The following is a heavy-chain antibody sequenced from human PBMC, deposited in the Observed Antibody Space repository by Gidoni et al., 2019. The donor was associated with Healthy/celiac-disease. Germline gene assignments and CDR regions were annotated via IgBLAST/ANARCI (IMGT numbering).Heavy chain of an antibody. J-gene: IGHJ4*02. CDR1: AGTFSSYA. Sequence: QLQLVQSGAEVTKPGSSVKVSCKASAGTFSSYAISWVRQAPGQGLEWMGGLIPIFGTANYAQKFQGRVTITADESTSTAYMELSSLRSEDTAVYYCARRGGGQGGSQEQDYWGQGTLVTVSS. D-gene: IGHD2-15*01. CDR2: LIPIFGTA. CDR3: ARRGGGQGGSQEQDY. V-gene: IGHV1-69*01.